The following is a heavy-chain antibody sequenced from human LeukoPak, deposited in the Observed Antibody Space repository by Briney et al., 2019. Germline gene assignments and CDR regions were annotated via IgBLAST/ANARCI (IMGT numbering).Heavy chain of an antibody. J-gene: IGHJ4*02. CDR3: ARDGRDGYNLVHY. CDR1: GYTFTAYY. D-gene: IGHD5-24*01. CDR2: INPNSGGT. V-gene: IGHV1-2*02. Sequence: GASVKVSCKASGYTFTAYYIHWVRQAPGQGLEWMGWINPNSGGTNYAQKFQGRVTMTRDTSISAVYMGLNRLRSDDTAVYYCARDGRDGYNLVHYWGQGTLVTVSS.